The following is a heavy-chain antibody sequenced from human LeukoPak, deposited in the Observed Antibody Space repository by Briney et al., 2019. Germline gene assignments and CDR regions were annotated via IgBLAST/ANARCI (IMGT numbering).Heavy chain of an antibody. J-gene: IGHJ4*02. V-gene: IGHV3-21*01. CDR2: ITSSSRYI. D-gene: IGHD2-2*01. CDR3: ARDPGYCSSTSCYSYYFDC. Sequence: PGGSLRLSCAASGFTFTSYSMNWVRHAPGKGLEWVSSITSSSRYIYYADSVKGRFTISRDNAKNSLYLQMNSLRAEDTAVYYCARDPGYCSSTSCYSYYFDCWGRGTLVTVSS. CDR1: GFTFTSYS.